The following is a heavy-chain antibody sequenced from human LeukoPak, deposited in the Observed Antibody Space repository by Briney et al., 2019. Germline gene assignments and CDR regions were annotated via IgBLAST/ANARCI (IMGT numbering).Heavy chain of an antibody. J-gene: IGHJ5*02. V-gene: IGHV4-39*01. CDR1: GGSISSSSYY. Sequence: SETLSLTCTVSGGSISSSSYYWGWLRQPPGKGLEWIVSIYYSGSTYYNPSLKSRVTISVDTAKNQFSLKLRSVTAADTAVYYCARHVAYCSSTSCRGWFDPWGQGTLVTVSS. CDR3: ARHVAYCSSTSCRGWFDP. CDR2: IYYSGST. D-gene: IGHD2-2*01.